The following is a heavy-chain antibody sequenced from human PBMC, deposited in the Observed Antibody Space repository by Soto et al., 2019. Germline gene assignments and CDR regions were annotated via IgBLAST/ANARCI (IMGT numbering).Heavy chain of an antibody. D-gene: IGHD2-21*02. V-gene: IGHV3-30-3*01. Sequence: GGSLRLSCAASGFTFSSYAMHWVRQAPGKGLEWVAVISYDGSNKYYADSVKGRFTISRDNSKNTLYLQMNSLRAEDTAVYYCARDREDENCGGDCYIFDYWGQGTLVTVSS. CDR2: ISYDGSNK. J-gene: IGHJ4*02. CDR1: GFTFSSYA. CDR3: ARDREDENCGGDCYIFDY.